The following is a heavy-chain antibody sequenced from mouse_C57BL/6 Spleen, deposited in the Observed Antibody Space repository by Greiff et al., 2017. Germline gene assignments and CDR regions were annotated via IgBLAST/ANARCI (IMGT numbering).Heavy chain of an antibody. CDR1: GYTFTGYW. CDR3: ARCGTAYAMDY. CDR2: ILPGSGST. Sequence: VQLQQSGAELMKPGASVKLSCKATGYTFTGYWIAWLKQRPGHGLEWIGEILPGSGSTNYNEKFKGKATFTAATSSNTAYMQPSSLTTEDSAIYSFARCGTAYAMDYWGQGTSVTVSS. D-gene: IGHD4-1*01. J-gene: IGHJ4*01. V-gene: IGHV1-9*01.